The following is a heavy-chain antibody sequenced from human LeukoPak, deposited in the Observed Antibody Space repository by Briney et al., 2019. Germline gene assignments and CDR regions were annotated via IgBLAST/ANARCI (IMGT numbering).Heavy chain of an antibody. Sequence: SETLSLTCAVYGGSFSGYYWSWIRQPPGKGLEWIGEISHSGSTNYNPSLKSRVTISVDTSKNQFSLKLSSVTAADTAVYYCARAARRFGDCFDYWGQGTLVTVSS. CDR1: GGSFSGYY. D-gene: IGHD3-10*01. J-gene: IGHJ4*02. CDR2: ISHSGST. V-gene: IGHV4-34*01. CDR3: ARAARRFGDCFDY.